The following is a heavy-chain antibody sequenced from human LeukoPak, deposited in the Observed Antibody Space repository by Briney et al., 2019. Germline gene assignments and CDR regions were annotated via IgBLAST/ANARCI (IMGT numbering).Heavy chain of an antibody. J-gene: IGHJ4*02. CDR1: RFIFSSYA. Sequence: GRSLRLSCAAARFIFSSYAMSWVRQAPGKGLEWVSTIRGGGGSTYYADSVKGRFTISRDNSKNTLYLQMNSLRGEDPAVYYCAKGQGYSSSWPFDYWGQGTLVTVSS. V-gene: IGHV3-23*01. CDR2: IRGGGGST. CDR3: AKGQGYSSSWPFDY. D-gene: IGHD6-13*01.